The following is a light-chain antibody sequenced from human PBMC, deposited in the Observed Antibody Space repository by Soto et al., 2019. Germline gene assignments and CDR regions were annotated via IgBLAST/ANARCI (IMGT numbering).Light chain of an antibody. Sequence: EIVLTQSPGTLSLSPGERATLSCRASQSVSSSYLAWYQQKPGQAPRLLIYGASIRATGSPDRFSGSGSGTDFTLTISRLEPEDFAVYYCQQYGSSPRTFGQGTKLEIK. J-gene: IGKJ2*01. CDR2: GAS. CDR3: QQYGSSPRT. CDR1: QSVSSSY. V-gene: IGKV3-20*01.